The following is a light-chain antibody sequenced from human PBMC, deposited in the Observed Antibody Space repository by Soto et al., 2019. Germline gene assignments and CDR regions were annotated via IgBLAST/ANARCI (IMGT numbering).Light chain of an antibody. V-gene: IGKV1-12*01. CDR3: QQSHSLPYT. Sequence: DIQMTQSPSSVSASIGDRVTITCRASQGITFWLAWYQQKPGKAPELLIYTASNLQTGVPSRFSGSGSGTDYTLTISSLQPEDFATYYFQQSHSLPYTFGQGTKLEI. CDR1: QGITFW. J-gene: IGKJ2*01. CDR2: TAS.